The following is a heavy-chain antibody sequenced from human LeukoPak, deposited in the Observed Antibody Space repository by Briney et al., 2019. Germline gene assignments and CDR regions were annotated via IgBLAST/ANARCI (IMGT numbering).Heavy chain of an antibody. V-gene: IGHV1-18*01. CDR3: ARDRSREYYDILTGYYTYYYYMDV. J-gene: IGHJ6*03. CDR1: GYTFTSYG. Sequence: ASVKVSCKVSGYTFTSYGISWVLQAPGQGLEWMGWISAYNGNTNYAQKLQGRVTMTTDTSTSTAYMELRSLRSDDTAVYYCARDRSREYYDILTGYYTYYYYMDVWGKGTTVTVSS. D-gene: IGHD3-9*01. CDR2: ISAYNGNT.